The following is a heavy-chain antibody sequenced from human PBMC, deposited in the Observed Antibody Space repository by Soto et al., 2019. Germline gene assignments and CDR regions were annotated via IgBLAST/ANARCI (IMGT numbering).Heavy chain of an antibody. CDR1: GFTFSSYA. CDR3: ARDRDHY. J-gene: IGHJ4*02. CDR2: ISSSTSTI. Sequence: GGSLRLSCAASGFTFSSYAMNWVRQAPGKGLEWVAYISSSTSTIYYADSVRGRFTISRDNAKNSLYLQMNSLRAEDTAVYFCARDRDHYWGKGTLVTVSS. V-gene: IGHV3-48*01.